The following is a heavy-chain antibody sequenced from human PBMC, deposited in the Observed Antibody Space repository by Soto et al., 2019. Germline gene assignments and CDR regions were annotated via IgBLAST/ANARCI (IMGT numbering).Heavy chain of an antibody. CDR1: GFTFSSYA. J-gene: IGHJ5*02. CDR2: ISYDGSKT. CDR3: ARGRGYNYVTGWFDP. V-gene: IGHV3-30-3*01. Sequence: QVQLVESGGGVVQPGRSLRLSCAASGFTFSSYAMHWVRQAPGKGLEWVAGISYDGSKTYYADSVKGRFTISRDNSKNTLYLQMNSLRAEDTAVYYCARGRGYNYVTGWFDPWGQGTLVTVSS. D-gene: IGHD5-18*01.